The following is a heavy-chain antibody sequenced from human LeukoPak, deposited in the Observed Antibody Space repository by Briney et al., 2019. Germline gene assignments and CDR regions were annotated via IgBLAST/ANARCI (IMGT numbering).Heavy chain of an antibody. V-gene: IGHV3-23*01. CDR2: ISGSGGST. CDR3: AKVPARESSRWYYFDY. D-gene: IGHD6-13*01. CDR1: GFTFSSYA. Sequence: GGSLRLSCAASGFTFSSYAMSWVRQAPGKGLEWVSAISGSGGSTYYADSVEGRFTISRDNSKNTLYLQMNSLRAEDTAVYYCAKVPARESSRWYYFDYWGQGTLGNGSS. J-gene: IGHJ4*01.